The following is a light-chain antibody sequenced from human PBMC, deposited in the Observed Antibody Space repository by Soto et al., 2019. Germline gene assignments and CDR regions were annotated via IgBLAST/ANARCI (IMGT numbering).Light chain of an antibody. CDR3: SSYTTSSTHWV. J-gene: IGLJ3*02. V-gene: IGLV2-14*01. Sequence: QSVLTQPASVSGSPGQSITISCTGTSSDVGGYNYVSWYQQHPGKAPKLMIYEVSNRPSGVSNRFSGSKSGNTASLTISGLQDEDEDDYYCSSYTTSSTHWVFGGGTKLTVL. CDR1: SSDVGGYNY. CDR2: EVS.